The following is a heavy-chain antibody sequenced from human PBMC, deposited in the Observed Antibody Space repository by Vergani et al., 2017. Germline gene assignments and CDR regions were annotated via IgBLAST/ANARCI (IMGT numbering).Heavy chain of an antibody. CDR2: ISGSGGST. V-gene: IGHV3-23*01. CDR3: AKGLTKGGRKWELLRGVDY. D-gene: IGHD1-26*01. J-gene: IGHJ4*02. Sequence: EVQLLESGGGLVQPGGSLRLSCAASGFTFSSYAMSWVRQAPGKGLEWVSAISGSGGSTSYADSVKGRFTISRDNTKNTLYMEMNNLRATDTAVYYCAKGLTKGGRKWELLRGVDYWGQGTLVTVSS. CDR1: GFTFSSYA.